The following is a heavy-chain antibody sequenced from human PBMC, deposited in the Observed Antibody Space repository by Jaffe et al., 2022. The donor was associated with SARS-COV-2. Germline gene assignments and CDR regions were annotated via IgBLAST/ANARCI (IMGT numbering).Heavy chain of an antibody. Sequence: QVQLQQWGAGLLKPSETLSLTCAVYGGSFSGYYWSWIRQPPGKGLEWIGEINHSGSTNYNPSLKSRVTISVDTSKNQFSLKLSSVTAADTAVYYCARVRSCSGGSCYRDAFDIWGQGTMVTVSS. V-gene: IGHV4-34*01. CDR2: INHSGST. CDR3: ARVRSCSGGSCYRDAFDI. J-gene: IGHJ3*02. D-gene: IGHD2-15*01. CDR1: GGSFSGYY.